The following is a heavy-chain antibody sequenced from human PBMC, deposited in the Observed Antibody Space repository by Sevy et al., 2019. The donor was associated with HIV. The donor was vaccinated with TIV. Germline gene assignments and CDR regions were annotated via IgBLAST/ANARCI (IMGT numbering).Heavy chain of an antibody. CDR2: IKQDGSEK. J-gene: IGHJ6*02. Sequence: GGSLRLSCAASGFTFSSYWMSWVRQAPGKGLEWVANIKQDGSEKYYVDSVKGRFTISRDNAKNSLYLQMNSLRAEDTAVYYCARDLRLPYSSSWYWYDYYYGMDGWGQWTTVTVSS. CDR3: ARDLRLPYSSSWYWYDYYYGMDG. D-gene: IGHD6-13*01. CDR1: GFTFSSYW. V-gene: IGHV3-7*03.